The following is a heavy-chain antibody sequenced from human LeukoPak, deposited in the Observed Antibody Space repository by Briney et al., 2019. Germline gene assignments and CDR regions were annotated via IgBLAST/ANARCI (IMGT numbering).Heavy chain of an antibody. CDR3: AKYMSSGY. Sequence: GGSLRLSCAASGFSFAYYGMHWVRQAPGRGLEWVAVISHDGSNKHYADSVKGRFTISRDSSKNMMYLEMNSLRGDDTAVYYCAKYMSSGYWGQGTLVTVSS. D-gene: IGHD6-19*01. CDR2: ISHDGSNK. J-gene: IGHJ4*02. CDR1: GFSFAYYG. V-gene: IGHV3-30*18.